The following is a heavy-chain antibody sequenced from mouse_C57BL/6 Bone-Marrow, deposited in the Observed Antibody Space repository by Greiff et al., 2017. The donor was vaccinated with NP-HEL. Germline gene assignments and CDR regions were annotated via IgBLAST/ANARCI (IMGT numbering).Heavy chain of an antibody. J-gene: IGHJ1*03. CDR1: GYTFTSYW. Sequence: VQLQQPGAELVRPGTSVKLSCKASGYTFTSYWMHWVKQRPGQGLEWIGVIDPSDSYTNYNQKFKGKATLTVDTSSSTAYMQLSSLTSEDSAVYYCARVVTGSNWYFDVWGTGTTVTVSS. D-gene: IGHD2-13*01. CDR2: IDPSDSYT. V-gene: IGHV1-59*01. CDR3: ARVVTGSNWYFDV.